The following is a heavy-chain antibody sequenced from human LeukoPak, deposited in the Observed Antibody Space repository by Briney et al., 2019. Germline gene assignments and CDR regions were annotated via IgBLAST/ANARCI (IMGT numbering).Heavy chain of an antibody. V-gene: IGHV3-7*01. J-gene: IGHJ5*02. CDR1: GFTFSSYW. CDR3: ARARFFSANWFDP. D-gene: IGHD3-3*01. CDR2: IKQDGSEK. Sequence: GGSLRLSCAASGFTFSSYWMSWVRQAPGKGLEWVANIKQDGSEKYYVDSVKGRFTISRDNAKNSLYLQMNSLRAEDTAVYYCARARFFSANWFDPWGRGTLVTVSS.